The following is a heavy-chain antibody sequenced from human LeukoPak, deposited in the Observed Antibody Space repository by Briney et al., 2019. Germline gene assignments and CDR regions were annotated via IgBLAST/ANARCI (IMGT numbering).Heavy chain of an antibody. CDR1: GFTFSSYA. Sequence: GGSLRLSCAASGFTFSSYAMSWVRQAPGKGLEWVSAISGSGGSTYYADSVKGRFTISRDNSKNTLYLQMNSLRAEDTAVYYCAKESSGYYDSSGYSSFDYWGQGTLVTVSS. V-gene: IGHV3-23*01. CDR3: AKESSGYYDSSGYSSFDY. J-gene: IGHJ4*02. CDR2: ISGSGGST. D-gene: IGHD3-22*01.